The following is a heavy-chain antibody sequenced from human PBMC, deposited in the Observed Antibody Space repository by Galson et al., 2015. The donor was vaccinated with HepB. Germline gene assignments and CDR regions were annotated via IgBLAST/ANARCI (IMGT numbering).Heavy chain of an antibody. CDR1: GFTFTNFA. V-gene: IGHV3-30-3*01. D-gene: IGHD6-19*01. CDR2: ISYDGNNK. CDR3: ARGGLRSVAGTKGDY. J-gene: IGHJ4*01. Sequence: SLRLSCAASGFTFTNFAMHWVRQAPGKGLEWVTTISYDGNNKFYADSVKGRFTVSRDISKDTLYLQMNSLRAEDTAVYYCARGGLRSVAGTKGDYWGHGTLVTVSS.